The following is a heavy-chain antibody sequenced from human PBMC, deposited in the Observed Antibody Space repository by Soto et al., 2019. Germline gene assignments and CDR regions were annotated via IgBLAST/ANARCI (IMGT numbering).Heavy chain of an antibody. J-gene: IGHJ4*02. CDR3: ARCLAVAYYPALL. CDR1: GYTFTSYY. D-gene: IGHD3-22*01. Sequence: QVQLEQSGAEVKNPGASVKVSCKASGYTFTSYYMHWVRQAPGQGLEWRGVINPGGGITSYAENLHGRVTMTRDTSTSTAYMELSSLRSEDTAIYYCARCLAVAYYPALLWGQGALLTVYS. V-gene: IGHV1-46*01. CDR2: INPGGGIT.